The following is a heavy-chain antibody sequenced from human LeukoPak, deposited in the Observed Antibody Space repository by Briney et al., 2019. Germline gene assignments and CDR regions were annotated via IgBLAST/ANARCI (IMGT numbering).Heavy chain of an antibody. CDR1: GGSIRSYY. J-gene: IGHJ5*02. Sequence: SETLSLTCTVSGGSIRSYYWSWIRQPPGKGLEWIGYIYCSGSTNYNPSLKSRVTISEDTSKNQFSLKLSSVTAADTAVYYCAGVVEVPAATGLWFDPWGQGTLVTVFS. CDR2: IYCSGST. CDR3: AGVVEVPAATGLWFDP. D-gene: IGHD2-2*01. V-gene: IGHV4-59*01.